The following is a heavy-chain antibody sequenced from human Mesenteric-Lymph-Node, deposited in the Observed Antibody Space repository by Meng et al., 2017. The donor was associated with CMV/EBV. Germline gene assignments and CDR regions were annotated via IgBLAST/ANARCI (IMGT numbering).Heavy chain of an antibody. V-gene: IGHV3-30*04. J-gene: IGHJ4*02. CDR3: ARVDYGGITFDY. CDR2: ISYDGSNK. Sequence: GESLKISCAASGFTFSVYAMHWVRQAPGKGLEWVAVISYDGSNKYYADSVKGRFTISRDNSKNTLYLQMNSLRAEDTAVYYCARVDYGGITFDYWGQGTLVTVSS. D-gene: IGHD4-23*01. CDR1: GFTFSVYA.